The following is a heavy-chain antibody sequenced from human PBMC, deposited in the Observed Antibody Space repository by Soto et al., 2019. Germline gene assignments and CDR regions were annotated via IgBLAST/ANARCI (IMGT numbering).Heavy chain of an antibody. V-gene: IGHV4-34*01. CDR1: GGSFSGYY. CDR2: INHSGST. J-gene: IGHJ4*02. CDR3: ARGVYEGSRGPTDY. Sequence: QVQLQQWGAGLLKPSETLSLTCAVYGGSFSGYYWSWIRQPPGKGLEWIGEINHSGSTNYIPSLKRRVTISVDTSKNQFSLKLRSVTAADTAVYYCARGVYEGSRGPTDYWGQGTLVTVSS. D-gene: IGHD3-16*01.